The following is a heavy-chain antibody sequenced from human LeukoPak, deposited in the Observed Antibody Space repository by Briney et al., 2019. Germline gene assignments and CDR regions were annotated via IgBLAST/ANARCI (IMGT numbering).Heavy chain of an antibody. D-gene: IGHD3-22*01. CDR1: GFTFSSYG. CDR3: ARTLNYYDSSGYYAGPDAFDI. J-gene: IGHJ3*02. V-gene: IGHV3-33*01. CDR2: ICNDGSNK. Sequence: GGSLRLSCAASGFTFSSYGMHWVRQAPGKGLEWVGVICNDGSNKYYADSVKGRFTISRDNSKNTLYLQMNSLRAEDTAVYYCARTLNYYDSSGYYAGPDAFDIWGQGTMVTVSS.